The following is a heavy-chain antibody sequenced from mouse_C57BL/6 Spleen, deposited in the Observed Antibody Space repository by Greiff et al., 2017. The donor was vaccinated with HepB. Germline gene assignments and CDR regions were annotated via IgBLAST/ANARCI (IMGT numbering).Heavy chain of an antibody. D-gene: IGHD2-4*01. Sequence: VQLQQSGAELVKPGASVKLSCKASGYTFTSYWMHWVKQRPGQGLEWIGMIHPNSGSTNYNEKFKSKATLTVDKSSSTAYMQLSSLTSEDSAVYYCARGYYDYGYAMDYWGQGTSVTVSS. J-gene: IGHJ4*01. CDR3: ARGYYDYGYAMDY. CDR2: IHPNSGST. V-gene: IGHV1-64*01. CDR1: GYTFTSYW.